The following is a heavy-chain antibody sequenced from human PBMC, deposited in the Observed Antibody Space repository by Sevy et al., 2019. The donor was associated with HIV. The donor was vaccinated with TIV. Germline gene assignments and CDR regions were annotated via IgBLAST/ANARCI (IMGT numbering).Heavy chain of an antibody. V-gene: IGHV3-66*02. Sequence: GGSLRLSCAISGFTVNDKYIIWVRQAPGKGLERVSVIFSSGSTYYADSAKGRFTISRDNSKNTVYLQMNRVRAEDTAVYYCVSIFLSYRSGWSYFDYWGQGTLVTVSS. CDR2: IFSSGST. J-gene: IGHJ4*02. CDR3: VSIFLSYRSGWSYFDY. D-gene: IGHD6-19*01. CDR1: GFTVNDKY.